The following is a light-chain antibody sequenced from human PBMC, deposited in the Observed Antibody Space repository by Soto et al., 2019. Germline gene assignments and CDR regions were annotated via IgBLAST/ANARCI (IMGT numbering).Light chain of an antibody. Sequence: EIVLTQSPGTLSLSPGERATLSCRASESVNSNYLGWYQQKPGQAPRLLIYGASGRATGIPDRFSGSGSGTEFTVTIRRLEPEDFAVYYCQQYGTSPLTFGQGTKVEIK. CDR3: QQYGTSPLT. CDR1: ESVNSNY. CDR2: GAS. V-gene: IGKV3-20*01. J-gene: IGKJ1*01.